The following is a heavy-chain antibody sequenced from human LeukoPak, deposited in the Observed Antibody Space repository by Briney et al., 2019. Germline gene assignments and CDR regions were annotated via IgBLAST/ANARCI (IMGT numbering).Heavy chain of an antibody. V-gene: IGHV4-31*03. Sequence: SQTLSLTRTVSGGSISSGGYYWSWIRQHPGKGLEWIGYIYYSGSTYYNPSLKSRVTISVDTSKNQFSLKLSSVTAADTAVYYCARDHDYGDYGLFDPWGQGTLVTVSS. CDR3: ARDHDYGDYGLFDP. CDR2: IYYSGST. CDR1: GGSISSGGYY. D-gene: IGHD4-17*01. J-gene: IGHJ5*02.